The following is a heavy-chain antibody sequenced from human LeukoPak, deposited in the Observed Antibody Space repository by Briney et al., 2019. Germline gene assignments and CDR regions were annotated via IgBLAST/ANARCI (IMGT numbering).Heavy chain of an antibody. V-gene: IGHV1-46*01. D-gene: IGHD3-22*01. CDR3: ARGGNYYDSSGYYYFIGY. J-gene: IGHJ4*02. CDR2: INPSGGST. CDR1: GYTFTSYY. Sequence: VSVKVSCKASGYTFTSYYMHWVRQAPGQGLEWMGIINPSGGSTSYAQKFQGRVTMTRDTSTSTVYMELSSLRSEDTAVYYCARGGNYYDSSGYYYFIGYWGQGTLVTVSS.